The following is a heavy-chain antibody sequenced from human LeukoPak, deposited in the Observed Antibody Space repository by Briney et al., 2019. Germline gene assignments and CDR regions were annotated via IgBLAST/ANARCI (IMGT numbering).Heavy chain of an antibody. CDR2: IYTSGST. Sequence: SETLSLTCTVSGVSISSYYWSWIRQPAGKGLEWIGRIYTSGSTNYNPSLKSRVTISVDKAKNQFSLNLNSVTAADTAVYYCARGGDRSFDYWGQGTLVTVSS. V-gene: IGHV4-4*07. D-gene: IGHD3-10*01. J-gene: IGHJ4*02. CDR3: ARGGDRSFDY. CDR1: GVSISSYY.